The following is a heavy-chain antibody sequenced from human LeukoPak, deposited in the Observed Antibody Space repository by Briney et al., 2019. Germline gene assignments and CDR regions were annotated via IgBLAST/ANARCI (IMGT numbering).Heavy chain of an antibody. CDR1: GYTFSDYD. D-gene: IGHD3-22*01. Sequence: ASVKVSCKASGYTFSDYDMHWVRQAPGQGLEWMGWINPNSGDTNYARNFQGRVTMTRDTSIDTADMELSRLRSDDTAVYYCARGRALLDNSGYSVDYWGQGTLVTVSS. V-gene: IGHV1-2*02. J-gene: IGHJ4*02. CDR3: ARGRALLDNSGYSVDY. CDR2: INPNSGDT.